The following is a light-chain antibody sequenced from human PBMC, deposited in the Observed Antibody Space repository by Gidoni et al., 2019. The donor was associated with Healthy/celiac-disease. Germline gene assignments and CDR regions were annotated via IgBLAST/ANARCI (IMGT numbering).Light chain of an antibody. V-gene: IGKV3-11*01. CDR1: QSVSSY. J-gene: IGKJ4*01. CDR2: DAS. Sequence: EIVLTQSPATLSLSPGERATLSCRASQSVSSYLAWYQPKPGPAPRLLIYDASNRATGIPARFSGSGSGTDFTLTIRSLAPEDFAVYYCPQRSHWPPLTFGGGTKVEIK. CDR3: PQRSHWPPLT.